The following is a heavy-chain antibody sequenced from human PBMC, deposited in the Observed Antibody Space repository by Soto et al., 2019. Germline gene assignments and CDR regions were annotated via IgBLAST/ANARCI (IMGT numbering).Heavy chain of an antibody. V-gene: IGHV3-74*01. CDR2: INSDGSST. CDR1: GFTFSSYW. CDR3: ARAEITMVRGVIITEAFDI. D-gene: IGHD3-10*01. J-gene: IGHJ3*02. Sequence: GGSLRLSCAASGFTFSSYWMHWVRQAPGKGLVWVSRINSDGSSTSYADSVKGRFTISRDNAKNTLYLQVNSLRAEDTAVYHCARAEITMVRGVIITEAFDIWGQGTMVTVSS.